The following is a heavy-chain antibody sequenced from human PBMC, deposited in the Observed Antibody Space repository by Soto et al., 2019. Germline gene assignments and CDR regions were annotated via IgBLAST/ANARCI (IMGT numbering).Heavy chain of an antibody. D-gene: IGHD6-19*01. Sequence: ASVKVSCKASGYTFSTYGLSWVRQAPGQGLEWMGWISAYNGNTNYAQKLQGRVTMTTDTSTSTAYMELRSLRSDDTAVYYCAREPVAGIWFDPWGQGTLVTVSS. CDR2: ISAYNGNT. J-gene: IGHJ5*02. CDR3: AREPVAGIWFDP. CDR1: GYTFSTYG. V-gene: IGHV1-18*01.